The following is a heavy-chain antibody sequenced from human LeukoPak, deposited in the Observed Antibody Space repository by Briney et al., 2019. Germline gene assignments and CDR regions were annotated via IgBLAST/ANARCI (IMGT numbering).Heavy chain of an antibody. CDR3: AKDMRGTAMSTSSLDY. Sequence: GGSLRLSCAASGFTVSSNYMSWVRQAPGKGLEWVSVISWNSATIEYADSVKGRFTISRDNAKNSLYLQMNSLRAEDAALYFCAKDMRGTAMSTSSLDYWGQGTLVTVSS. CDR1: GFTVSSNY. V-gene: IGHV3-9*01. J-gene: IGHJ4*02. CDR2: ISWNSATI. D-gene: IGHD5-18*01.